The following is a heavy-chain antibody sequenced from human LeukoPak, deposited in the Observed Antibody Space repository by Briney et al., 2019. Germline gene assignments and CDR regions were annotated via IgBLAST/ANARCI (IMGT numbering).Heavy chain of an antibody. J-gene: IGHJ3*01. CDR2: IGTGGHT. V-gene: IGHV3-13*01. Sequence: GGSLRLSCSASGFTFRSYDMHWVRQEKGKGLEWVSSIGTGGHTYYAPSVKGRFTISRENAKNSLYLQMNSLRAGDTAIYYCTRGGLEAPCAVWGQGTMVAVSS. CDR1: GFTFRSYD. CDR3: TRGGLEAPCAV. D-gene: IGHD5-24*01.